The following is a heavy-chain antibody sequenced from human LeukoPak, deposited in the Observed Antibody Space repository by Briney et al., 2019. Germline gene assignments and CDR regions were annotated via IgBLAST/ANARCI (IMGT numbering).Heavy chain of an antibody. D-gene: IGHD3-16*01. CDR2: IIPIFGTT. CDR3: ARDAYYYGDVEFSYYTYYMDV. CDR1: GYTFTGYY. V-gene: IGHV1-69*13. J-gene: IGHJ6*03. Sequence: ASVKVSCKASGYTFTGYYMHWVRQAPGQGLEWMGGIIPIFGTTIYARNFQDRVTITADESTGTTYMDLSSLRSEDTAVYYCARDAYYYGDVEFSYYTYYMDVWGKGTPVTVSS.